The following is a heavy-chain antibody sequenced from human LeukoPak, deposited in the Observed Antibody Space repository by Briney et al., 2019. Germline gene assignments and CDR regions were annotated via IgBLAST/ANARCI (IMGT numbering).Heavy chain of an antibody. J-gene: IGHJ5*02. D-gene: IGHD3-22*01. CDR2: IYYSGST. Sequence: SQTLSLTCTVSGGSISSGDYYWSWIRQPPGKGLEWIGYIYYSGSTYYNPSLKSRVTISVDTSKNQFPLKLSSVTAADTAVYYCARGRSSGYYYVHSWFDPWGQGTLVAVSS. V-gene: IGHV4-30-4*01. CDR3: ARGRSSGYYYVHSWFDP. CDR1: GGSISSGDYY.